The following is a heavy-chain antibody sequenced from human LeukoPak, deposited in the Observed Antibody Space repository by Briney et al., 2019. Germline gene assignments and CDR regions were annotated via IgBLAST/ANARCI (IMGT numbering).Heavy chain of an antibody. D-gene: IGHD2-15*01. V-gene: IGHV3-7*01. J-gene: IGHJ4*02. Sequence: PGGSLRLSCAASGFTFSSDWMSWVRQAPGKGLEWVANIKQDGSEKYYVDSVKGRFTISRDNAKNSLYLQMNSLRAEDTAVYYCARARRYLGYCSGGSCYGYFDYWGQGTLVTVSS. CDR3: ARARRYLGYCSGGSCYGYFDY. CDR1: GFTFSSDW. CDR2: IKQDGSEK.